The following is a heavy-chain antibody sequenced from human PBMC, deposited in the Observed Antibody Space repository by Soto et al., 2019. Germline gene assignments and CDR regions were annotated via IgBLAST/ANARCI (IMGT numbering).Heavy chain of an antibody. CDR2: ISGSGGST. CDR3: ARDLAVAGRRRTYYYYGMDV. D-gene: IGHD6-19*01. J-gene: IGHJ6*02. V-gene: IGHV3-23*01. CDR1: GFTFSSYA. Sequence: GVLRLSCAASGFTFSSYAMSWVREARGKGLEWVSAISGSGGSTYYADSVKGRFTISRDNSKNTLYLQMNSLRAEDTAVYYCARDLAVAGRRRTYYYYGMDVWGQRTTVTVSS.